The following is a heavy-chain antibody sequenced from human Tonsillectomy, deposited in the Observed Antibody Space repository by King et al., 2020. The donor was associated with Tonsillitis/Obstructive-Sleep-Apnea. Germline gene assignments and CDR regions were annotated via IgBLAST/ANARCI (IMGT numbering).Heavy chain of an antibody. V-gene: IGHV3-23*04. J-gene: IGHJ4*02. CDR2: IIGSGGST. D-gene: IGHD3-16*02. CDR1: GFTFSSYA. Sequence: VQLVESGGGLVQPGGSLRLSCAASGFTFSSYAMSWVRQAPGKGLEWVSAIIGSGGSTYYADSVKGRFTISRDNSKNTLYLQMKSLRAEETAVYYCAKDFRRIMITFGGVIVRALGYFDYWGQGTLVTVSS. CDR3: AKDFRRIMITFGGVIVRALGYFDY.